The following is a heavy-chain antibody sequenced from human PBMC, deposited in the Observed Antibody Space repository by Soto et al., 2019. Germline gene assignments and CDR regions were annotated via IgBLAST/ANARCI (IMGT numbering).Heavy chain of an antibody. CDR2: IWSDGTNE. Sequence: PVGSLRLSCAASGFTFSTYGMYWVRQAPGKGLELVALIWSDGTNEDYADSVKDRFTISRDNSKNTLYLQMNSLRAEDTAVYYCVSGYPSHLDDWGQGILVTVSS. V-gene: IGHV3-33*01. J-gene: IGHJ4*02. CDR3: VSGYPSHLDD. D-gene: IGHD6-13*01. CDR1: GFTFSTYG.